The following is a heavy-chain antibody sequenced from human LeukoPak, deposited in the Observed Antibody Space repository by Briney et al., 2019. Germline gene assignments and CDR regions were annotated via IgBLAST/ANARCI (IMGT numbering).Heavy chain of an antibody. CDR3: ATESGTYSGTCFDY. Sequence: PGGSLRLSCAASGFPFSSYNMNWVRQAPGKGLEWVSSISSSSDYTHYGDSVKGRFTISRDNAKNSLFLQMNSLRAEDTAVYYCATESGTYSGTCFDYWGQGTLVTVSS. V-gene: IGHV3-21*01. CDR1: GFPFSSYN. CDR2: ISSSSDYT. J-gene: IGHJ4*02. D-gene: IGHD1-26*01.